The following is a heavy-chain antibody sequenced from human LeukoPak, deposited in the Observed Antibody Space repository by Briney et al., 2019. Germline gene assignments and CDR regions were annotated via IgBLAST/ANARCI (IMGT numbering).Heavy chain of an antibody. Sequence: ASVKVSCKASGYTFNSYYMHWVRQAPGQGLEWMGRIIPILGIANYAQKFQGRVTITADKSTSTAYMELSSLRSEDTAVYYCAREGRYNWNQDNWFDPWGQGTLVTVSS. CDR3: AREGRYNWNQDNWFDP. CDR2: IIPILGIA. CDR1: GYTFNSYY. J-gene: IGHJ5*02. V-gene: IGHV1-69*04. D-gene: IGHD1-20*01.